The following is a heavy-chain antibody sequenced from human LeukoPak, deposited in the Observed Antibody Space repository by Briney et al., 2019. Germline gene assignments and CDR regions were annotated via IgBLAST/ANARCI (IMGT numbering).Heavy chain of an antibody. CDR3: ARVGFIWPHYYFDY. CDR2: IYYSGST. D-gene: IGHD1-26*01. Sequence: PSETLSLTCTVSGGSISSSSYYWTWIRQPPGKGLEWIGNIYYSGSTYYNPSLKSRVTISVDTSKNQFSLKLSPVTAADTAVYYCARVGFIWPHYYFDYWGQGTLVTVSS. V-gene: IGHV4-39*01. CDR1: GGSISSSSYY. J-gene: IGHJ4*02.